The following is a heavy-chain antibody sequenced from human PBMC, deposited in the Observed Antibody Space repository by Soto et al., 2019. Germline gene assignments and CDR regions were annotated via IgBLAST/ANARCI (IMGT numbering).Heavy chain of an antibody. Sequence: TGGSLRLSCAASGFTFSSYGMHWVRQAPGKGLEWVAVISYDGSNKYYADSVKGRFTISRDNSKNTLYLQMNSLRAEDTAVYYCAKDNSSSWYYYYGMDVWGQGTTVPVSS. D-gene: IGHD6-13*01. V-gene: IGHV3-30*18. J-gene: IGHJ6*02. CDR3: AKDNSSSWYYYYGMDV. CDR2: ISYDGSNK. CDR1: GFTFSSYG.